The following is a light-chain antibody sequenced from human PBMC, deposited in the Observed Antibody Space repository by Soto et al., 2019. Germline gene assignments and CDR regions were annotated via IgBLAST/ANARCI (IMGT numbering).Light chain of an antibody. CDR1: QSINSKS. CDR2: NTS. CDR3: QHYGGSFI. Sequence: EIVLTQSPGTLSLSPGEGATVSCRVSQSINSKSLVWYQRKFGQAPRLLIYNTSSRATGIPDRFSGSGSGTDSTLSISRLEPEDFAVYYCQHYGGSFIFGPGTKVDIK. J-gene: IGKJ3*01. V-gene: IGKV3-20*01.